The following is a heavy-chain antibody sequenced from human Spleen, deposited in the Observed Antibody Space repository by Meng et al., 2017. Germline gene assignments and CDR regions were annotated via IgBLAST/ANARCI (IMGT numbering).Heavy chain of an antibody. D-gene: IGHD2-15*01. CDR1: GFTFSSYA. CDR2: ISGSGGST. Sequence: GESLKISCAASGFTFSSYAMSWVHQAPGKGLEWVSAISGSGGSTYYADSVKGRFTISRDNSRNTLYLHVSSLRVEDTAMYYCARDCCSENGPIDHWGQGALVTVSS. CDR3: ARDCCSENGPIDH. J-gene: IGHJ4*02. V-gene: IGHV3-23*01.